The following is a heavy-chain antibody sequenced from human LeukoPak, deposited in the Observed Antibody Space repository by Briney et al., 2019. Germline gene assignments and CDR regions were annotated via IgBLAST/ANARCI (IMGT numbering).Heavy chain of an antibody. CDR2: ISGSGGST. V-gene: IGHV3-23*01. CDR1: GFTFSSYA. CDR3: AKDRPTMVRGVPWFDP. D-gene: IGHD3-10*01. Sequence: GGSLRLSCAASGFTFSSYAMSWVRQAPGKGLEWVSAISGSGGSTYYADSVRGRFTISRDNSKNTLYLQMNSLRAEDTAVYYCAKDRPTMVRGVPWFDPWGQGTLVTVSS. J-gene: IGHJ5*02.